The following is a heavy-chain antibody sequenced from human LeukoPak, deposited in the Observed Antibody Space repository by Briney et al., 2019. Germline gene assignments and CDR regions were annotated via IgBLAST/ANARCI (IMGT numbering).Heavy chain of an antibody. V-gene: IGHV3-23*01. CDR2: ISGSGGGT. J-gene: IGHJ5*02. CDR3: AKVTYSSSSAGWFDP. Sequence: GGSLRLSCAASGFTFSSIAMSWVRQAPDKGLEWVSTISGSGGGTYYADSVKGRFTISRDNSKNTLYLQMNSLRAEDTAVYYCAKVTYSSSSAGWFDPWGQGTLVTVSS. CDR1: GFTFSSIA. D-gene: IGHD6-6*01.